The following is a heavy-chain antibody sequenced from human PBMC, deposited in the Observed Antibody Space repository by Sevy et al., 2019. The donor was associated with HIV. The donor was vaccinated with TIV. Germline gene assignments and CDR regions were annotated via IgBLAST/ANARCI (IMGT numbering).Heavy chain of an antibody. J-gene: IGHJ4*02. Sequence: SETLSLTCTVSGDSLSNSGYYWGWIRQPPGKGLEWIGNIYYSGSTHYNPSLKSRVTVSIDTSKNQFSLKLSSVTAADTVVYFCARFPYGDYVDYFDYWGQGTLVTVSS. CDR3: ARFPYGDYVDYFDY. CDR1: GDSLSNSGYY. V-gene: IGHV4-39*01. D-gene: IGHD4-17*01. CDR2: IYYSGST.